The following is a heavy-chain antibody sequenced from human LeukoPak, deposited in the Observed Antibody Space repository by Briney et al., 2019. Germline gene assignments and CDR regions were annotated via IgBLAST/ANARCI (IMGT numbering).Heavy chain of an antibody. CDR1: GGSISSYY. D-gene: IGHD3-10*01. CDR3: ARDLRFGESRQIRFDY. J-gene: IGHJ4*02. V-gene: IGHV4-59*01. CDR2: INHSGST. Sequence: SETLSLTCTVSGGSISSYYWSWIRQPPGKGLEWIGYINHSGSTNYNPSLQSRVTISVDTSKNQFSLKLSSVTAADTAVYYCARDLRFGESRQIRFDYWGQGTLVTVSS.